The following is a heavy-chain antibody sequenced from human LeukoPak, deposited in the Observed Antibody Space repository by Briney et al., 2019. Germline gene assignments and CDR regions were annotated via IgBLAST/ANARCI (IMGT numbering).Heavy chain of an antibody. Sequence: GGSLRLSCAASGFTFSGYWMSWVCQTPEKGLEWVANIKQDGYEKYYVDSVKGRFTISRDNAKSSLYLQMNSLRVDDTAVYYCARDKIVGPTTLDYWGQGTLVTVSS. D-gene: IGHD1-26*01. J-gene: IGHJ4*02. CDR1: GFTFSGYW. CDR3: ARDKIVGPTTLDY. CDR2: IKQDGYEK. V-gene: IGHV3-7*01.